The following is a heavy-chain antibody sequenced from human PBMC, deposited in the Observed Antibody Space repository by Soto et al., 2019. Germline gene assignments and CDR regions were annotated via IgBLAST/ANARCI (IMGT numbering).Heavy chain of an antibody. Sequence: VGSLRLSCAASGFTFSSYAMSWVRQAPGKGLEWVSAISGSGGSTYYADSVKGRFTISRDNSKNTLYLQMNSLRAEDTAVYYCAKDISDTAMVIPFDYWGQGTLVTVSS. D-gene: IGHD5-18*01. CDR1: GFTFSSYA. J-gene: IGHJ4*02. CDR2: ISGSGGST. CDR3: AKDISDTAMVIPFDY. V-gene: IGHV3-23*01.